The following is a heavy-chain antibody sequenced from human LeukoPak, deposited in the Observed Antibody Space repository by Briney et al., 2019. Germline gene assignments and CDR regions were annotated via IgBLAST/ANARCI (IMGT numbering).Heavy chain of an antibody. Sequence: SETLSLTYTVSGVSIRSSGTYWAWIRQPPGKGLEWIGSIDYSGGTSYNPSLKSRASISVDTSNNQFSLELSSVTATDTAVYYCARRTSGYSSSFNYWGQGTLVTVSS. D-gene: IGHD6-13*01. CDR3: ARRTSGYSSSFNY. CDR2: IDYSGGT. V-gene: IGHV4-39*01. J-gene: IGHJ4*02. CDR1: GVSIRSSGTY.